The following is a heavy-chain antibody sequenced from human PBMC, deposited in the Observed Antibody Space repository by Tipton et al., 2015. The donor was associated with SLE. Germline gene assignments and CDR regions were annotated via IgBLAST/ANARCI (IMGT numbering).Heavy chain of an antibody. J-gene: IGHJ5*02. D-gene: IGHD3-22*01. Sequence: TLSLTCTVSGVSISSYYWSWIRQPPGKGLEWIGYIYPSGSTNYNPSLKSRVTISVDTSKNQFSLKLSSVTAADTAVYYCAAYDSSGYYRWFDPWGQGTLVTVSS. V-gene: IGHV4-59*01. CDR2: IYPSGST. CDR3: AAYDSSGYYRWFDP. CDR1: GVSISSYY.